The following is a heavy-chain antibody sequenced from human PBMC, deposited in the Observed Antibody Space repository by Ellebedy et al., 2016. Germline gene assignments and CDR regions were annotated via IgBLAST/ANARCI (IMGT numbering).Heavy chain of an antibody. V-gene: IGHV3-74*01. CDR1: GFTVNSNY. CDR2: IKGDGSGT. CDR3: ARGVYGDS. Sequence: GESLKISCAASGFTVNSNYMSWVRQAPGKGLAWVSRIKGDGSGTSYADSVKGRFTISRANAKNTLYLQMDSLGAEDTAVYFCARGVYGDSWGQGTLVTVSS. D-gene: IGHD5/OR15-5a*01. J-gene: IGHJ4*02.